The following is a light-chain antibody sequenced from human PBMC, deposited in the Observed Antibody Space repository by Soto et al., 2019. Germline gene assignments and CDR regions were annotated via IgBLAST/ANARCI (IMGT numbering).Light chain of an antibody. J-gene: IGKJ2*01. Sequence: DIQMTQSPSTLSASVGDRVTITCRASQSISSWLAWYQQKPGKAPKRLIYKASSLESGVPARFSGSGSGTEFTLTISSQQHDDFATYYCQQYTLFGQGTKLEIK. V-gene: IGKV1-5*03. CDR1: QSISSW. CDR2: KAS. CDR3: QQYTL.